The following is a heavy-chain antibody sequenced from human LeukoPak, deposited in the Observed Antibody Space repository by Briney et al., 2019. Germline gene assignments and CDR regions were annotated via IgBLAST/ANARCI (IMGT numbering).Heavy chain of an antibody. CDR1: GGSISSHY. Sequence: SETLSLTCTVSGGSISSHYWSWIRQPPGKGLEWIGYIYYSGSTNYNPSLKSRVTISVDTSKNQFSLKLSSVTAADTAVYYCATGYYYDSSGYYGGAFDIWGQGTMVTVSS. J-gene: IGHJ3*02. CDR3: ATGYYYDSSGYYGGAFDI. V-gene: IGHV4-59*11. D-gene: IGHD3-22*01. CDR2: IYYSGST.